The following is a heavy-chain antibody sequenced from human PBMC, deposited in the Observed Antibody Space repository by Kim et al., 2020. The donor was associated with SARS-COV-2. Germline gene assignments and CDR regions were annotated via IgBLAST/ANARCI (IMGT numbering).Heavy chain of an antibody. CDR3: ARHRYFPTRDFDY. Sequence: YNPSLKSRVTISVDTSKNQFSLKLSSVTAADTAVYYCARHRYFPTRDFDYWGEGTLVTVSS. J-gene: IGHJ4*02. D-gene: IGHD3-9*01. V-gene: IGHV4-39*01.